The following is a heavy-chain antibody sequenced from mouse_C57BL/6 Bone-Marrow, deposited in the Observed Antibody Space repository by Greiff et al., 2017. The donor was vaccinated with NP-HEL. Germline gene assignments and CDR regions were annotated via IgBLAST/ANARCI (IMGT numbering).Heavy chain of an antibody. D-gene: IGHD2-4*01. CDR3: MRYDYESGFDY. CDR2: IRSKSNNYAT. J-gene: IGHJ2*01. V-gene: IGHV10-1*01. CDR1: GFSFNTYA. Sequence: EVMLVESGGGLVQPQGSLKLSCAASGFSFNTYAMNWVRQAPGKGLEWVARIRSKSNNYATYYADSVKDRFTISRDDSESMLYLQMNNLKTEDTAMYYCMRYDYESGFDYWGQGTTLTVSS.